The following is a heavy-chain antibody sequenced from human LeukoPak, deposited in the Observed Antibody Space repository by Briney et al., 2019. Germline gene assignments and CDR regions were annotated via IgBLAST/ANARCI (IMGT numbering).Heavy chain of an antibody. D-gene: IGHD2-15*01. CDR2: IYSGGST. CDR3: ARDDGGSSIFDY. J-gene: IGHJ4*02. CDR1: GFTFSSYW. V-gene: IGHV3-66*02. Sequence: GGSLRLSCAASGFTFSSYWMSWVRQAPGKGLEWVSVIYSGGSTYYADSVKGRFTISRDNSKNTLYLQMNSLRAEDTAVYYCARDDGGSSIFDYWGQGTLVTVSS.